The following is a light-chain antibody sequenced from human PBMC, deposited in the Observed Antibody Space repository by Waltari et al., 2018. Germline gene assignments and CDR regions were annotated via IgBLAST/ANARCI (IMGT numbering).Light chain of an antibody. CDR1: SSDIGGYNY. CDR2: DVS. J-gene: IGLJ1*01. CDR3: ISYTSDTTFV. V-gene: IGLV2-14*01. Sequence: QSALTQPASVSGSPGQSITISCTGTSSDIGGYNYVSWFQQHPGKAPKLSIYDVSARPSGVSYRFSGSKSGNTASLTISGLQAEDEADYYCISYTSDTTFVFGAGTKVTVL.